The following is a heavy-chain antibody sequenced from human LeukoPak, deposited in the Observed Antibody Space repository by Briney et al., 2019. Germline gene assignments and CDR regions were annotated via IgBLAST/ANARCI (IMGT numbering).Heavy chain of an antibody. V-gene: IGHV1-69*13. CDR1: GGTFSSYA. D-gene: IGHD3-3*01. CDR2: VIPIFGTA. Sequence: SVKVSCKASGGTFSSYAISWVRQAPGQGDEWMGGVIPIFGTANYAQKFQGRVTITGDETTRTDYMELSSLRSEDTAVYYCARAPLLDYHFWSGKGARTDAFDIWGQGTMVTVSS. CDR3: ARAPLLDYHFWSGKGARTDAFDI. J-gene: IGHJ3*02.